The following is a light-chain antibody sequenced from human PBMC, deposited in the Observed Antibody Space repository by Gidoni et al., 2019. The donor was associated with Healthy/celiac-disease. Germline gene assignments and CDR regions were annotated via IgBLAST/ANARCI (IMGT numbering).Light chain of an antibody. CDR3: QQYGSSSYT. J-gene: IGKJ2*01. V-gene: IGKV3-20*01. Sequence: EIVSTHSPGTLSLSPGERATLSCRASQSVSSSYLAWYQQKPGQAPRLLIYGASSRATGIPDRFSGSGSGTDFTLTISRLEPEDFAVYYCQQYGSSSYTFGQGTKLEIK. CDR1: QSVSSSY. CDR2: GAS.